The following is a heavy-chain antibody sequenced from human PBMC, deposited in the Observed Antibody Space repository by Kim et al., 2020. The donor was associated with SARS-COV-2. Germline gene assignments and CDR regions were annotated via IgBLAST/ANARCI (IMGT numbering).Heavy chain of an antibody. CDR3: ARHVGYCSSTSCNAFDI. V-gene: IGHV4-39*01. J-gene: IGHJ3*02. Sequence: LKSRVTISVDTSKNQFSLKLSSVTAADTAVYYCARHVGYCSSTSCNAFDIWGQGTMVTVSS. D-gene: IGHD2-2*01.